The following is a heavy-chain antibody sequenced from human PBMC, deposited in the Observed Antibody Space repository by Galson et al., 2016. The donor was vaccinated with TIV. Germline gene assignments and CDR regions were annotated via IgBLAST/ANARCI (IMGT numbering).Heavy chain of an antibody. CDR3: TRAAGKNGASCYATCETFDI. CDR1: GYSVSSDSAA. Sequence: CAISGYSVSSDSAAWNWVRQSPSRGLEWLGRTYYRSRWYYDYKVSVKSRITINPDTSKNQFSLQLNSVTPEDTAVYYCTRAAGKNGASCYATCETFDIWGQGTMVTVSS. J-gene: IGHJ3*02. V-gene: IGHV6-1*01. CDR2: TYYRSRWYY. D-gene: IGHD2-2*01.